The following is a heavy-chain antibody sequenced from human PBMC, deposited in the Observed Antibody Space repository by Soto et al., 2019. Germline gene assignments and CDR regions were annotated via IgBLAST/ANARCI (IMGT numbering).Heavy chain of an antibody. J-gene: IGHJ4*02. V-gene: IGHV3-23*01. CDR1: GFTFSSYA. CDR2: ISGSGGST. CDR3: AKDTVWSSSGYYFDY. D-gene: IGHD3-22*01. Sequence: PGGSLRLSCAASGFTFSSYAMSWVRQAPGKGLEWVSAISGSGGSTYYADSVKGRFTISRDNSKNTLYLQMNSLRAEDTAVYYCAKDTVWSSSGYYFDYWGQGTLVTVSS.